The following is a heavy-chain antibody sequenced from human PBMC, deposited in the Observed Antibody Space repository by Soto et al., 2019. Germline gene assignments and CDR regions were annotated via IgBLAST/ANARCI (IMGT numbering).Heavy chain of an antibody. J-gene: IGHJ4*02. CDR2: ISYDGSNK. V-gene: IGHV3-30*18. Sequence: QVQLVESGGGVVQPGRSLRLSCAASGFTFSSYGMHWVRQAPGKGLEWVAVISYDGSNKCYADSVKGRFTISRDNSKNTLYLQMNSLRAEDTAVYYCAKDPGWLQYFDYWGQGTLVTVSS. D-gene: IGHD5-12*01. CDR3: AKDPGWLQYFDY. CDR1: GFTFSSYG.